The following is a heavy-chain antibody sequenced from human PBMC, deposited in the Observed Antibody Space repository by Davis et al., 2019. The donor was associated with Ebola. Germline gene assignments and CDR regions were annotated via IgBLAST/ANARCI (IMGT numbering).Heavy chain of an antibody. J-gene: IGHJ4*02. D-gene: IGHD5-24*01. V-gene: IGHV3-7*03. CDR1: GFTFSHYW. Sequence: GESLKISCAAPGFTFSHYWMNWVRQAPGKGLEWVANIKPDGSEIRYVDSVKGRFTVSRDNAENSLSLQMNSLRADDTAVYYCLAATTTSAYWGQGTLVTVSS. CDR3: LAATTTSAY. CDR2: IKPDGSEI.